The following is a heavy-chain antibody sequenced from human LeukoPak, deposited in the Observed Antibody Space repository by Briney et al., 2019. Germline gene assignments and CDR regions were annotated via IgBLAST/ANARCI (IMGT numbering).Heavy chain of an antibody. CDR1: GGSISTYY. D-gene: IGHD3-22*01. CDR3: ARGPRRGYPYYFDY. CDR2: TYYRGTT. J-gene: IGHJ4*02. V-gene: IGHV4-39*07. Sequence: SETLSLTCSVSGGSISTYYWSWIRQPPGKGLEWIGSTYYRGTTYYNPSLKSRVTMSVDMSKNQFSLKLSSVTAADTAVYYCARGPRRGYPYYFDYWGQGTLVTVSS.